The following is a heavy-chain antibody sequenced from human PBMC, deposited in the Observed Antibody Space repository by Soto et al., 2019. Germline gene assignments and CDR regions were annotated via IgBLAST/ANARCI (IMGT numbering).Heavy chain of an antibody. J-gene: IGHJ2*01. CDR1: GGTFSSYA. Sequence: SVKVSCKASGGTFSSYAISWVRQAPGQWLEWMGGIIPIFGTANYAQKFQGRVTITADESTSTAYMELSSLRSEDTAVYYCARSENDYSNTMSSWYFDLWGRGTLVTVSS. CDR2: IIPIFGTA. V-gene: IGHV1-69*13. D-gene: IGHD4-4*01. CDR3: ARSENDYSNTMSSWYFDL.